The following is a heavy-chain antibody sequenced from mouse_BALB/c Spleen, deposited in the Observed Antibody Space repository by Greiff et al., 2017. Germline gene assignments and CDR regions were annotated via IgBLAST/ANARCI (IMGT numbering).Heavy chain of an antibody. V-gene: IGHV5-6-5*01. CDR2: ISSGGST. Sequence: EVQRVESGGGLVKPGGSLKLSCAASGFTFSSYAMSWVRQTPEKRLEWVASISSGGSTYYPDSVKGRFTISRDNARNILYLQMSSLRSEDTAMYYCARVYYGSSLDYWGQGTTLTVSS. J-gene: IGHJ2*01. CDR3: ARVYYGSSLDY. CDR1: GFTFSSYA. D-gene: IGHD1-1*01.